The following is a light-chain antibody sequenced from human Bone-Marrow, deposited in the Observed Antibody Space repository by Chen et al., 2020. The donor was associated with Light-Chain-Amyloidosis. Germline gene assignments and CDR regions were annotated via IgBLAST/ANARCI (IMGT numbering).Light chain of an antibody. CDR2: NDK. V-gene: IGLV3-21*02. Sequence: SYVLTQTSSISVAPGETAKLSCVGLDIAKTAVHWYQQKPGQAPLLILYNDKDRPAGIPERFSGSNSGNTATLTISRVAAGDEADYYCQVWESSSHPWVFGGGTTLTVL. CDR1: DIAKTA. CDR3: QVWESSSHPWV. J-gene: IGLJ3*02.